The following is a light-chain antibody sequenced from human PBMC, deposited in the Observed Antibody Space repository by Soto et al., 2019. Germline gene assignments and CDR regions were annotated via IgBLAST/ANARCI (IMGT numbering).Light chain of an antibody. J-gene: IGKJ5*01. V-gene: IGKV3-20*01. Sequence: EIVLTQSPGTLSLSPGEEATLSCRASQSVDSNYLAWYQQKPGQTPRLIICGASGKADGIPHRFSGSGFGTDFTLTISKVEPEDFAVYYCQQYGTPRSVTFGQGTRLDI. CDR3: QQYGTPRSVT. CDR2: GAS. CDR1: QSVDSNY.